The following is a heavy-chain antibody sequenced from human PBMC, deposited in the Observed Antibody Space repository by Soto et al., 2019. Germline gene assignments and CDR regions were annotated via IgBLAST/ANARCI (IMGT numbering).Heavy chain of an antibody. CDR1: GGTFSSYA. CDR3: ARGTRSCSDYCDRLDV. J-gene: IGHJ6*01. CDR2: IIPIFGTA. D-gene: IGHD6-25*01. V-gene: IGHV1-69*06. Sequence: SVKVSCKASGGTFSSYAISWVRQAPGQGLEWMGGIIPIFGTANYARRFQGRVTITADKSTSTAYMELRSLRSEDTAVYYCARGTRSCSDYCDRLDVRAQGTTVIVSS.